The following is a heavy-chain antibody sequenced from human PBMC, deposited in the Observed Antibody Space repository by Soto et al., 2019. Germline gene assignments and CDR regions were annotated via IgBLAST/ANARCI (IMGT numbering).Heavy chain of an antibody. CDR3: ARDPSVLRYFDWTDAFDI. Sequence: SQTLSLTCAISGDSVSSNSAAWNWIRQSPSRGLEWLGRTYYRSKWYNDYAVSVKSRITINPDTSKNQFSLQLNSVTPEDTAVYYCARDPSVLRYFDWTDAFDIWGQGTMVTVSS. CDR1: GDSVSSNSAA. V-gene: IGHV6-1*01. J-gene: IGHJ3*02. CDR2: TYYRSKWYN. D-gene: IGHD3-9*01.